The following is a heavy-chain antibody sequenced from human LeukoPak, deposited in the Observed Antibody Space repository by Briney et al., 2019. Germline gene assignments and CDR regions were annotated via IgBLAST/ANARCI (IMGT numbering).Heavy chain of an antibody. D-gene: IGHD6-19*01. CDR2: ISYDGSNK. Sequence: GGSLRLSCAASGFTFSSYAMHWVRQAPGKGLEWVAVISYDGSNKYYADSVKGRFTISRDNSKNTLYLQMNSLRAEDTAVYYCARVLWGGKQWLVRDYWGQGTLVTASS. CDR1: GFTFSSYA. J-gene: IGHJ4*02. V-gene: IGHV3-30-3*01. CDR3: ARVLWGGKQWLVRDY.